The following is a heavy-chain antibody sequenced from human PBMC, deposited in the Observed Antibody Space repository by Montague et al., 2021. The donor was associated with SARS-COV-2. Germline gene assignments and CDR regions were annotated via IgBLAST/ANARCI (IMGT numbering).Heavy chain of an antibody. CDR2: IYYSGST. CDR1: GGSISSYY. J-gene: IGHJ3*02. D-gene: IGHD3-3*01. V-gene: IGHV4-59*08. Sequence: SETLSLTCTVSGGSISSYYWSWIRQPPGKGLEWIGYIYYSGSTXXXPSXXXRVTISVDTSKNQFSLKLSSVTAADTAVYYCARQRRYQLPITIFGVVMADAFDIWGQGTMVTVPS. CDR3: ARQRRYQLPITIFGVVMADAFDI.